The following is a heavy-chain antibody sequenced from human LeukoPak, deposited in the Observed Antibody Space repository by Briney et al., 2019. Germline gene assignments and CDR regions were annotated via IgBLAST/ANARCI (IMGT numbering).Heavy chain of an antibody. V-gene: IGHV1-69*13. CDR3: ARGPPDYYDSSGYLYYFDY. J-gene: IGHJ4*02. D-gene: IGHD3-22*01. CDR1: GGTFSSYA. CDR2: IIPIFGTA. Sequence: SVTVSCTASGGTFSSYAISWVRQAPGQGLEWMGGIIPIFGTANYAQKFQGRVTITADESTSTAYMELGSLRSEDTAVYYCARGPPDYYDSSGYLYYFDYWGQGTLVTVSS.